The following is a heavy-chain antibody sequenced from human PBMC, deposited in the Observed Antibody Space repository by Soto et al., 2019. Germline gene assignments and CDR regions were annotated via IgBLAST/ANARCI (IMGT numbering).Heavy chain of an antibody. J-gene: IGHJ5*02. CDR3: ARAVRCSGGSCYGNWFDP. Sequence: PSETLSLTCTVSGGSISSGDYYWSWIRQPPGKGLEWIGYIYYSGSTYYNPSLKSRVTISVDTSKNQFSLKLSSVTAADTAVYYCARAVRCSGGSCYGNWFDPWGQGTLVTVSS. CDR2: IYYSGST. CDR1: GGSISSGDYY. V-gene: IGHV4-30-4*01. D-gene: IGHD2-15*01.